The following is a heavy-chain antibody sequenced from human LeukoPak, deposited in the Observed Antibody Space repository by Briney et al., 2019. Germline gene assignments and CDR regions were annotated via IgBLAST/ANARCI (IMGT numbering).Heavy chain of an antibody. J-gene: IGHJ4*02. D-gene: IGHD4-17*01. CDR3: TRGLRAEY. Sequence: SEILSLTCTVSGGSISSYYWTWIRQPPGKGLEWIGYIYNSVNTNSDPSLKSRVTISVDKSKNQFSLKLRSVTAADTAVYYCTRGLRAEYWGQGTLVTVSS. CDR2: IYNSVNT. V-gene: IGHV4-59*01. CDR1: GGSISSYY.